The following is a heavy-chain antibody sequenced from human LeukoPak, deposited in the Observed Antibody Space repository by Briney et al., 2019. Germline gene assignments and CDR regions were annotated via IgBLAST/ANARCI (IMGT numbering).Heavy chain of an antibody. V-gene: IGHV3-74*01. D-gene: IGHD3-3*01. CDR3: ASLVGGYYPPVEAFDV. CDR2: INGDGSNT. Sequence: GGSLRLSCAASGFSFRSCWMHWVRQAPGKELVWVTHINGDGSNTNYADSVRGRFTISRDNGKNTLYLQMNSLRADDSAVYFCASLVGGYYPPVEAFDVWGQRTMVTVSS. J-gene: IGHJ3*01. CDR1: GFSFRSCW.